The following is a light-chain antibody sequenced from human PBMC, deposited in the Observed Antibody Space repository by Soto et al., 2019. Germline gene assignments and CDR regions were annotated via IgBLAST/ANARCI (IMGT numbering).Light chain of an antibody. Sequence: QSVLTQPASVSGSPGQSITISCTGTSSDVGGYNYVPWYQQHPGKAPKLMIYDVSNRPSGVSNRFSGSKSGNTASLTISGLQDEDEADYYCSSYTSSSTLAVFGTGTKVTVL. CDR2: DVS. CDR3: SSYTSSSTLAV. V-gene: IGLV2-14*01. CDR1: SSDVGGYNY. J-gene: IGLJ1*01.